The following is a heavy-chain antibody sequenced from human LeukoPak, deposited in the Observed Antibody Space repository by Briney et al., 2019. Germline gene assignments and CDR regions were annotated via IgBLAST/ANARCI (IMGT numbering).Heavy chain of an antibody. V-gene: IGHV3-74*01. CDR1: GFTFSSYS. Sequence: GGSLRLSCAASGFTFSSYSMNWVRQAPGKGLEWVSHIHSDGSRTSYADSVKGRFTISRDNAKNTLHLQMSNLRAEDTAVYYCTNVDWWGQGTLVTVSS. J-gene: IGHJ4*02. CDR2: IHSDGSRT. CDR3: TNVDW.